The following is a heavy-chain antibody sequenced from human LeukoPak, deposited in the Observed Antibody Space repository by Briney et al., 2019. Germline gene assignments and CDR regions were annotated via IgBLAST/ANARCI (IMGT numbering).Heavy chain of an antibody. V-gene: IGHV3-11*01. J-gene: IGHJ5*02. CDR3: ARDRYGDYRGWFDP. Sequence: PGGSLRLSCAASGFTFSDYYMSWIRQAPGKGLEWVSYISSSGSTIYYTDSVKGRFTISRDNAKNSLYLQMNSLRAEDTAVYYCARDRYGDYRGWFDPWGQGTLVTVSS. CDR2: ISSSGSTI. CDR1: GFTFSDYY. D-gene: IGHD4-17*01.